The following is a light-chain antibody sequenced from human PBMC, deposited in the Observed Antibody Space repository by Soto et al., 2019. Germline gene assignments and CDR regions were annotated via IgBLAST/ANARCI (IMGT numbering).Light chain of an antibody. CDR3: SSYEGRNNPVV. V-gene: IGLV2-8*01. Sequence: QSALTQPPSASGSPGQSVTLSCTGTSGDVGAYNSVSWYQQHPGNAPKLMIYGVSTRPSGGPDRFSGSKSGNTASLTASGLQAEDEADYYCSSYEGRNNPVVFGGGTKLTVL. CDR1: SGDVGAYNS. CDR2: GVS. J-gene: IGLJ2*01.